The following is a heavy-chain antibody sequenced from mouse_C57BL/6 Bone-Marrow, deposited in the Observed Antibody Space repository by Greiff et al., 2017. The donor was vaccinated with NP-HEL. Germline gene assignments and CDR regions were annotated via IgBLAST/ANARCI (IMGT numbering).Heavy chain of an antibody. V-gene: IGHV1-61*01. CDR3: ARVPSTVVAQGYFDV. CDR1: GYTFTSYW. Sequence: VQLQQPGAELVRPGSSVKLSCKASGYTFTSYWMDWVKQRPGQGLEWIGNIYPSDSETHYNQKFKDKATLTVDKSSSTAYMQLSSLTSEDSAVYYCARVPSTVVAQGYFDVWGTGTTVTVSS. CDR2: IYPSDSET. J-gene: IGHJ1*03. D-gene: IGHD1-1*01.